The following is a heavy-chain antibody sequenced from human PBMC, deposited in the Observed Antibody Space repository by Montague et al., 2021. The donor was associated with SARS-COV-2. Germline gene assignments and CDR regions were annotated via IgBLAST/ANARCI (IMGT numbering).Heavy chain of an antibody. Sequence: SETLSLTCAVYGGSFSGYYWSWIRQPPGKGLEWIGEINHSGSTXXXPSXXXRVTISVDTSKNQFSLKLSSVTAADTAVYYCARGPVDDNCSGGSCYSRYYYGMDVWGQGTTV. D-gene: IGHD2-15*01. CDR1: GGSFSGYY. J-gene: IGHJ6*02. V-gene: IGHV4-34*01. CDR3: ARGPVDDNCSGGSCYSRYYYGMDV. CDR2: INHSGST.